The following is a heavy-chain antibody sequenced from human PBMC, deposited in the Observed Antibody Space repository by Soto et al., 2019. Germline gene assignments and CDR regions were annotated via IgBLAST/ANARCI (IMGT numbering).Heavy chain of an antibody. CDR2: IIPILGIA. J-gene: IGHJ3*02. CDR1: GGTFSSYT. V-gene: IGHV1-69*02. CDR3: ARISGNYYGAFDI. Sequence: GASVKVSCKASGGTFSSYTISWVRQAPGQRLEWMGRIIPILGIANYSQKFQGRVTITTDKSASTAYMELSSLRSEDTAVYYCARISGNYYGAFDIWGQGTMVTVSS. D-gene: IGHD1-26*01.